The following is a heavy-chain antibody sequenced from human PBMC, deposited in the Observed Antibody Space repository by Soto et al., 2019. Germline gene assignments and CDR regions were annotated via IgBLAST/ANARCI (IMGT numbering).Heavy chain of an antibody. J-gene: IGHJ4*02. V-gene: IGHV4-59*01. CDR2: IYYSGST. Sequence: QVQLQESGPGLVKPSETLSLTCTVSGGSISSYYWSWIRQPPGKGLEWIGYIYYSGSTNYNPSLKGRVTISGDTSKNQFPLKLSSVTAADTAVYYCAGDGGGGSYSFDYWGQGTLVTVSS. CDR3: AGDGGGGSYSFDY. D-gene: IGHD1-26*01. CDR1: GGSISSYY.